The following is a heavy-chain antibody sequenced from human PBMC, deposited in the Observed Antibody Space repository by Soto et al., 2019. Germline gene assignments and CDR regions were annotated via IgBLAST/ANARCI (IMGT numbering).Heavy chain of an antibody. J-gene: IGHJ6*03. V-gene: IGHV3-23*01. Sequence: GGSLRLSCAASGFTFSSYAMSWVRQAPGKGLEWVSAISASGATTYYADSMKGRFTISRDNSKNTLHLQMNSLRAEDTAVYYCANCGQRFRGGYYYMDVWGKGTTVTVSS. CDR3: ANCGQRFRGGYYYMDV. D-gene: IGHD3-10*01. CDR2: ISASGATT. CDR1: GFTFSSYA.